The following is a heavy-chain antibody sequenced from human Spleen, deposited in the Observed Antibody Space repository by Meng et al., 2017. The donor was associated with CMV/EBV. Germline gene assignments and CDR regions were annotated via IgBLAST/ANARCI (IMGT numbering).Heavy chain of an antibody. CDR2: GDPEDGET. J-gene: IGHJ4*02. CDR1: GYTFSDYK. V-gene: IGHV1-69-2*01. D-gene: IGHD1-1*01. CDR3: ATAYHQLGY. Sequence: KIYCRVSGYTFSDYKIHWVQQDPGKGLEWMGLGDPEDGETTYAEKFLGRITITADTSTDTAYMELSSLRSEDTAVYYCATAYHQLGYWGQGTLVTVSS.